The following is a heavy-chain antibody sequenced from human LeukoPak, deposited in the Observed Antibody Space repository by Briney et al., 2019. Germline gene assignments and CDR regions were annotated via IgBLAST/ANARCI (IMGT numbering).Heavy chain of an antibody. CDR1: GFTFSDYG. Sequence: GGSLRLSCAASGFTFSDYGMHWVRQAPGKGLEWVAFLRFDGSNKYYADSVKGRLTISRDNSKNTLYLQMNSLRAEDTAVYSCAKDSLYAPSPESFHHWGQGTLVTVSS. V-gene: IGHV3-30*02. J-gene: IGHJ1*01. D-gene: IGHD2/OR15-2a*01. CDR2: LRFDGSNK. CDR3: AKDSLYAPSPESFHH.